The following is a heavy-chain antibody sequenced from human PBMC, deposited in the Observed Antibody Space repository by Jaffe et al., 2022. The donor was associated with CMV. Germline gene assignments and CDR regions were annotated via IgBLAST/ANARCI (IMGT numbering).Heavy chain of an antibody. J-gene: IGHJ4*02. CDR1: GFTFSSYS. CDR2: ISSSSSYI. CDR3: ARDRYDSSGYYDY. V-gene: IGHV3-21*01. D-gene: IGHD3-22*01. Sequence: EVQLVESGGGLVKPGGSLRLSCAASGFTFSSYSMNWVRQAPGKGLEWVSSISSSSSYIYYADSVKGRFTISRDNAKNSLYLQMNSLRAEDTAVYYCARDRYDSSGYYDYWGQGTLVTVSS.